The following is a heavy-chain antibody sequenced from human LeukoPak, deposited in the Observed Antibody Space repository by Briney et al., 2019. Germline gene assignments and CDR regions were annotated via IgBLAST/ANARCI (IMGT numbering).Heavy chain of an antibody. Sequence: GGSLRLSCAASGFTFSTYWMTWVRQAPGKGLEWVANIKPDGSQIYYVDSVEGRFTISRDNAKNSLYLQMNSLRAEDTAVYYCARDLNWETYWGQGTLVTVSS. CDR1: GFTFSTYW. V-gene: IGHV3-7*01. D-gene: IGHD1-1*01. J-gene: IGHJ4*02. CDR2: IKPDGSQI. CDR3: ARDLNWETY.